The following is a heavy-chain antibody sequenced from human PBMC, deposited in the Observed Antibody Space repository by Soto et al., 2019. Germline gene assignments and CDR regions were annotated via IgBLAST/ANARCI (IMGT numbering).Heavy chain of an antibody. D-gene: IGHD2-21*01. CDR3: ARHEGYAIPSNWFDP. J-gene: IGHJ5*02. Sequence: QLQLQESGPGLVKPSETLSLTCTVSGGSISSSSYYWGWIRQPPGKGLECIGSIYYSGSTYYNPSLKSRVTISVDTSKNQFSRKLSYVTAADTAVYYCARHEGYAIPSNWFDPWGQGTLVTVSS. CDR2: IYYSGST. V-gene: IGHV4-39*01. CDR1: GGSISSSSYY.